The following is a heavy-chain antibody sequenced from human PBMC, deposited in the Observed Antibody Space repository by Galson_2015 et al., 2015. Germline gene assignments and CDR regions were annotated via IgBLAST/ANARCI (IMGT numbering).Heavy chain of an antibody. J-gene: IGHJ1*01. D-gene: IGHD3-10*01. Sequence: SVKVSCKVSGYTLTELSMHWVRQAPGKGLEWMGGFDPEDGETIYAQKFQGRVTITADESTSTAYMELSSLRSEDTAVYYCARGLRWFGELVEPDFQHWGQGTLVTVSS. CDR1: GYTLTELS. CDR3: ARGLRWFGELVEPDFQH. V-gene: IGHV1-24*01. CDR2: FDPEDGET.